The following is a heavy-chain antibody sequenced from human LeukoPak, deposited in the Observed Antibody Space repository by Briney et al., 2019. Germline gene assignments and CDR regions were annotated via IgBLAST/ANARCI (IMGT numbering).Heavy chain of an antibody. CDR1: AGSISCSY. D-gene: IGHD3-9*01. CDR3: ARRGYNILTGSGWFDP. V-gene: IGHV4-59*08. J-gene: IGHJ5*02. Sequence: PSETLSLTWIVAAGSISCSYCGCIRQPPGKGLEWIGYIYYSGSTNYNPSLKSRVTISVDTSKNQFSLKLSSVTAPDYGLYHCARRGYNILTGSGWFDPWGQGTLVTVSS. CDR2: IYYSGST.